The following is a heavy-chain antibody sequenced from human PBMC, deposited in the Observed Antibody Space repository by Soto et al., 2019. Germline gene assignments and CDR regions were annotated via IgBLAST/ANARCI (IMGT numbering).Heavy chain of an antibody. CDR2: IYYSGST. J-gene: IGHJ2*01. D-gene: IGHD5-12*01. V-gene: IGHV4-39*01. Sequence: QASETLSLTCTVSGGSISSSSYYWGWIRQPPGKGLEWIGSIYYSGSTYYNPSLKSRVTISVDTSKNQFSLKLSSVTAADTAVYYCARHRGRDGYNFWYFDLWGRGTLVTVSS. CDR1: GGSISSSSYY. CDR3: ARHRGRDGYNFWYFDL.